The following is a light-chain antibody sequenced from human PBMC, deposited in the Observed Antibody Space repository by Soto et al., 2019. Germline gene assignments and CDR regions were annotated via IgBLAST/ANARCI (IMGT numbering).Light chain of an antibody. CDR2: AAS. CDR3: QQSYSSIT. V-gene: IGKV1-39*01. CDR1: QGISTY. Sequence: DIQMTQSPSSLSASVGDRVTITCRASQGISTYLSWYQQKPGKAPKLLIYAASRLQSGVPSRFSGSGSGTDFTLTISSLQPEDFATYYCQQSYSSITFGQGTRLEIK. J-gene: IGKJ5*01.